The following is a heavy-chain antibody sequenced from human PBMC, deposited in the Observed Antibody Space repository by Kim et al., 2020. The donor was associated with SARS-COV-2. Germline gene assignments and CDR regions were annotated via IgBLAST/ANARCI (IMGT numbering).Heavy chain of an antibody. D-gene: IGHD2-2*01. CDR3: ARQSLGYCSSTRCYVAFDP. CDR2: IYYSGST. J-gene: IGHJ5*02. Sequence: SETLSLTCTVSGGSISSYYWSWIRQPPGKGLEWIGYIYYSGSTNYNPSLKSRVTISVDTSKNQFSLKLSSVTAADTAVYYCARQSLGYCSSTRCYVAFDPWGQGTLVTVSS. CDR1: GGSISSYY. V-gene: IGHV4-59*08.